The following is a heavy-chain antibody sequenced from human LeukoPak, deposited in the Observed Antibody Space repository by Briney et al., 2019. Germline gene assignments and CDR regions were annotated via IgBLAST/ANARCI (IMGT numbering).Heavy chain of an antibody. CDR2: IYNSENT. CDR3: ARTGYDSSGYHYYYYYMDV. Sequence: PSETLSLTCTVSGGSISSGSYYWSWIRQPPGKGLEWIGYIYNSENTHYNPSLKSRLTISVDTSKNQFSLKLSSVTAADTAVYYCARTGYDSSGYHYYYYYMDVWGKGTTVTVSS. J-gene: IGHJ6*03. D-gene: IGHD3-22*01. CDR1: GGSISSGSYY. V-gene: IGHV4-61*01.